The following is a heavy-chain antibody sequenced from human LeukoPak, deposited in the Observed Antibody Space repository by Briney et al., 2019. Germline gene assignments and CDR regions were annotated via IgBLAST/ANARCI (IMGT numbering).Heavy chain of an antibody. D-gene: IGHD3-9*01. V-gene: IGHV4-4*07. J-gene: IGHJ4*02. Sequence: PSETLSLTCTVSGGSISSYYWSWIRQPAGKGLEWIGRIYTSGSTNYNPPLKSRVTMSVDTSKNQFSLKLSSVTAADTAVYYCARVTYFDWLQFSFDYWGQGTLVTVSS. CDR3: ARVTYFDWLQFSFDY. CDR1: GGSISSYY. CDR2: IYTSGST.